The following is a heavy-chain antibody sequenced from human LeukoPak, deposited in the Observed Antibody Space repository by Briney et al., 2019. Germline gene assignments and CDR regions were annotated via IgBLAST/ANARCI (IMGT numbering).Heavy chain of an antibody. CDR2: IIPIFGTA. J-gene: IGHJ4*02. Sequence: SVKVSCKASGGTFSSYAISWVRQAPGQGLEWMGGIIPIFGTANYAQKFQGRVTITADKSTSTAYMELSSLRSEDTAVYYCATFREERYGSGYYFDCWGQGTLVTASS. D-gene: IGHD3-10*01. CDR1: GGTFSSYA. CDR3: ATFREERYGSGYYFDC. V-gene: IGHV1-69*06.